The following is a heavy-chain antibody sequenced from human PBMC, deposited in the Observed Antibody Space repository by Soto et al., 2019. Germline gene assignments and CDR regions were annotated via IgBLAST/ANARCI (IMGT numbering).Heavy chain of an antibody. CDR1: GGTISSYT. CDR3: ARDHYGDYTSSDY. D-gene: IGHD4-17*01. Sequence: GASVKVSCKASGGTISSYTFSWVRQAPGQGLEWMGRVIPNLGVTNYAQKFQGRFTIVADKSTSTAYMELSSLRSEDTAVYYCARDHYGDYTSSDYWGQGTLVTVSS. CDR2: VIPNLGVT. J-gene: IGHJ4*02. V-gene: IGHV1-69*04.